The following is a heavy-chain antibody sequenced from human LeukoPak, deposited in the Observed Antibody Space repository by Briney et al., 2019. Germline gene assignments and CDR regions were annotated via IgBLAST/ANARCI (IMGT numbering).Heavy chain of an antibody. CDR2: ISGSGAST. V-gene: IGHV3-23*01. CDR3: AKAIRQNRDLYDY. CDR1: GFTFSTYA. D-gene: IGHD1-14*01. J-gene: IGHJ4*02. Sequence: PGGSLRLSCAASGFTFSTYAMTWVRQAPGKGLEWVSGISGSGASTYYADSVKGRLTISRDNSKNTLYLRMNSLRAEDTALYYCAKAIRQNRDLYDYWGQGTLVTVSS.